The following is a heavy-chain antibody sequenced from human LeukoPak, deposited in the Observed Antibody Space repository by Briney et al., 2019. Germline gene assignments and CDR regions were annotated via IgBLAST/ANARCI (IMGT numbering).Heavy chain of an antibody. CDR2: IWYDGNTK. CDR1: GFTFSSYG. D-gene: IGHD3-22*01. J-gene: IGHJ4*02. CDR3: ARGDYYYDSSGYPGH. Sequence: GGSLRLSCAASGFTFSSYGMHWVRQAPGKGLEWVAIIWYDGNTKYYADSVKGRFTISRDNSKNTLYLQMNSLRAEDTAVYYCARGDYYYDSSGYPGHWGQGTLVTVSS. V-gene: IGHV3-33*01.